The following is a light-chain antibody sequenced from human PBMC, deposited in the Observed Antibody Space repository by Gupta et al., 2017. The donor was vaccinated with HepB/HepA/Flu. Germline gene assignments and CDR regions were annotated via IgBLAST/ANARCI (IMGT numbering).Light chain of an antibody. J-gene: IGKJ1*01. Sequence: SPSSLSASVGDRVTITCRASQSISSYLNWYQQSPGKVPNLLIYAASSLQSGVPSRFSGSGSGTDFTLTISSLQPEDFATYYCQQSYSTPRTFAQETKVEI. CDR3: QQSYSTPRT. CDR1: QSISSY. CDR2: AAS. V-gene: IGKV1-39*01.